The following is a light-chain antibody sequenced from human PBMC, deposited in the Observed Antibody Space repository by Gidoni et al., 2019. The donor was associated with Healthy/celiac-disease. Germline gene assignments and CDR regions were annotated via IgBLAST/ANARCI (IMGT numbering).Light chain of an antibody. CDR3: QQSYSTPWT. CDR2: AAS. CDR1: QSINGY. J-gene: IGKJ1*01. Sequence: DIQMTQSPSSLSASVGDRVTISCRASQSINGYFNWYQQKPGKAPKLLIYAASSLQSGVPSRFSGSGSGTDFTLTIRSLQPEDFATYYCQQSYSTPWTFGQGTKVEVK. V-gene: IGKV1-39*01.